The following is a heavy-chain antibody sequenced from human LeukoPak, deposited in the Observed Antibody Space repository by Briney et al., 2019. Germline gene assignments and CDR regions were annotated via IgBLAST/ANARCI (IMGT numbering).Heavy chain of an antibody. CDR2: IRSTSNTI. Sequence: GGSLRLSCTASGFTFSSYGMNWVRQAPGKGLEWVSYIRSTSNTIYYADSVKGRFTISRDNAKNSLYLQMDNLRAEDTAVYYCARVWELPVWGQGTLVTVSS. CDR3: ARVWELPV. CDR1: GFTFSSYG. D-gene: IGHD1-26*01. J-gene: IGHJ4*02. V-gene: IGHV3-48*04.